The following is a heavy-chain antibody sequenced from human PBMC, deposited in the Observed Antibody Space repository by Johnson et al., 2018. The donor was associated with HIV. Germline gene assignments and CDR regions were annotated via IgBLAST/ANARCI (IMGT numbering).Heavy chain of an antibody. D-gene: IGHD3-10*01. V-gene: IGHV3-7*01. CDR3: ARRLWCGEFSPADAFDI. Sequence: VQLVESGGGLVQPGGSLRLSCAASGFTFSSYWMSWVRQAPGKGLEWVANIKQDGSEKYYVDSVKGRFTISRDNAKNSLYLQMNSLRAEETAVYYCARRLWCGEFSPADAFDIWGQGTMVTVSS. CDR2: IKQDGSEK. CDR1: GFTFSSYW. J-gene: IGHJ3*02.